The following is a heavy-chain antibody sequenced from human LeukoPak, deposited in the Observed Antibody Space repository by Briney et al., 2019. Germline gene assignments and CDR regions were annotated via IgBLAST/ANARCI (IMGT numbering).Heavy chain of an antibody. V-gene: IGHV1-18*01. Sequence: ASVKVSCKASGYTFTSYGISWVRQAPGQGLEWMGWISAYNGNTNYAQKLQGRVTMTTDTSTNTAYMELRSLRSDDAAVYYCASPSIPLGYCSSTSGYYYMDVWGKGTTVTVSS. CDR2: ISAYNGNT. J-gene: IGHJ6*03. CDR1: GYTFTSYG. D-gene: IGHD2-2*01. CDR3: ASPSIPLGYCSSTSGYYYMDV.